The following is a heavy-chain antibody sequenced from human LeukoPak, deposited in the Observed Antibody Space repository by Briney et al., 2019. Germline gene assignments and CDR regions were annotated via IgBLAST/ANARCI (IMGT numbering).Heavy chain of an antibody. CDR2: IYYSGST. V-gene: IGHV4-34*01. CDR3: ARDQALLDY. D-gene: IGHD2-15*01. Sequence: PSETLSLTCAVYGGSFSVYYWGWIRQPPGKGLEWIGSIYYSGSTYYNPSLKSRVTISVDTSKNQFSLKLSSVTAADTAVYYCARDQALLDYWGQGTLVTVSS. CDR1: GGSFSVYY. J-gene: IGHJ4*02.